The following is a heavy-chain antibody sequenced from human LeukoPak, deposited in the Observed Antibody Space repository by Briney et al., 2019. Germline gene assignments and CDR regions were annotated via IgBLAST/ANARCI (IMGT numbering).Heavy chain of an antibody. Sequence: ASVKVSCKASGYTFTSYGISWVRQAPGQGLEWMGWISAYIGNTDYAQKLQGRVTMTTDTSTSTAYMELRSLRSDDTAVYYCARRDLTGSNWFDPWGQATLVTVSS. J-gene: IGHJ5*02. V-gene: IGHV1-18*04. CDR2: ISAYIGNT. D-gene: IGHD3-9*01. CDR3: ARRDLTGSNWFDP. CDR1: GYTFTSYG.